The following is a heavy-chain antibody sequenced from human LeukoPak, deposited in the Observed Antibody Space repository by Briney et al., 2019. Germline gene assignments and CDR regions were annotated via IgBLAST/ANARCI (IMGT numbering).Heavy chain of an antibody. J-gene: IGHJ6*03. CDR1: GGSFSGYY. CDR2: INHSGST. V-gene: IGHV4-34*01. Sequence: SETLSLTCAVYGGSFSGYYWSWIRQPPGKGLEWIGEINHSGSTNYNPSLKSRVTISVDTSKNQFSLKLSSVTAADTAVYYCARGVRDYMDVWGRGTTVTVSS. CDR3: ARGVRDYMDV.